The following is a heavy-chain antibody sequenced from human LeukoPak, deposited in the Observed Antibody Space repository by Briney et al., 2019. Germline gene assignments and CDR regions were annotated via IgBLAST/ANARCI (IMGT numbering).Heavy chain of an antibody. CDR3: ARSHWSGYFDY. CDR1: GGSISSYY. D-gene: IGHD3-3*01. V-gene: IGHV4-59*01. Sequence: SETLSLTCTVSGGSISSYYWSWIRQPPGKGLEWIGYIYYSGSTNYNPSLKSRVTISVDTSKNQFSLKLSSVTAADTAVYYCARSHWSGYFDYWGQGTLVTVSS. J-gene: IGHJ4*02. CDR2: IYYSGST.